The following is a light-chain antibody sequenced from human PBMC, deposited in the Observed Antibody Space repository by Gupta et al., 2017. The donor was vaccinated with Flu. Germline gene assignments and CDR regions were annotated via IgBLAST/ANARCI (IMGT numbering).Light chain of an antibody. J-gene: IGKJ4*02. CDR3: QQYYTLPFT. Sequence: DIFMTPSPDSLAVSLGERATINCKSSQSVLHSSTNKNDLAWYQQKPGQPPKLLIYLASARESGLLDRFSGSGSGTDFTLTISSLEAEDVAVYYCQQYYTLPFTFGRGTXVEIK. V-gene: IGKV4-1*01. CDR1: QSVLHSSTNKND. CDR2: LAS.